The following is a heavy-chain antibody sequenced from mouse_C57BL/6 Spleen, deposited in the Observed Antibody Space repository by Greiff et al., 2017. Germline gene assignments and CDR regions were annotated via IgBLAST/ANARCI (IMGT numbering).Heavy chain of an antibody. Sequence: EVKLVESGGGLVQPGGSLSLSCAASGFTFTDYYMSWVRQPPGKALEWLGFIRKKANGYTTEYSASVKGRVTISRANAQSILYLQMNALRAEDSATYVCARPAYYYGSSYGYFDGWGTGTTVTVSS. D-gene: IGHD1-1*01. CDR1: GFTFTDYY. V-gene: IGHV7-3*01. CDR3: ARPAYYYGSSYGYFDG. J-gene: IGHJ1*03. CDR2: IRKKANGYTT.